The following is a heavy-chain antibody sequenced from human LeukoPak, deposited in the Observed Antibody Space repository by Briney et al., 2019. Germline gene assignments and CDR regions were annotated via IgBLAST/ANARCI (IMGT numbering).Heavy chain of an antibody. J-gene: IGHJ6*02. Sequence: SETLSLTCAVYGGSFSGYYWSWILQPPGKGLEWIAEINHSGSTNYNPALKRRVTISVDTSKNKFSLKLSSVTAADTAVYYCARDRPTGTTPYYYYGMDVWGQGTTVTVSS. CDR3: ARDRPTGTTPYYYYGMDV. D-gene: IGHD1-7*01. V-gene: IGHV4-34*01. CDR1: GGSFSGYY. CDR2: INHSGST.